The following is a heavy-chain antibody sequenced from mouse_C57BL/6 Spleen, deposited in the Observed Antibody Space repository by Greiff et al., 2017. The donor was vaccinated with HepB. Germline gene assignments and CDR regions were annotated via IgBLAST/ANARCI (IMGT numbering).Heavy chain of an antibody. D-gene: IGHD2-3*01. J-gene: IGHJ2*01. Sequence: EVQGVESGGGLVKPGGSLKLSCAASGFTFSDYGMHWVRQAPEKGLEWVAYISSGSSTIYYADPVKGRFTISRDNAKNTLFLEMTSLRSEDTAMYYCARTYEGYSYYFDYWGQGTTLTVSS. CDR1: GFTFSDYG. V-gene: IGHV5-17*01. CDR2: ISSGSSTI. CDR3: ARTYEGYSYYFDY.